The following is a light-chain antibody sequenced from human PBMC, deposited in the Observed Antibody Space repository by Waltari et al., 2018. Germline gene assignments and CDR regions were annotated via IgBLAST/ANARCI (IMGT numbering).Light chain of an antibody. CDR3: QHYESLPIT. Sequence: DIQLTQSPSSLSASVGDRVTITCQASQNISYYLNWYQQKPGKGPKLLIYDASTLETGVPSKFSGSGSKTDFTFTISSLQPEDIATYYCQHYESLPITFGQGTRVEIK. CDR1: QNISYY. CDR2: DAS. V-gene: IGKV1-33*01. J-gene: IGKJ5*01.